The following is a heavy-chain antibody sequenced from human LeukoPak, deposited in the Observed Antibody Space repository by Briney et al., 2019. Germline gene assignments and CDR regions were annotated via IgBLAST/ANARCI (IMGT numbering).Heavy chain of an antibody. CDR3: ARKVVRGVICWFDA. V-gene: IGHV4-34*01. CDR1: GGSFSGYY. D-gene: IGHD3-10*01. J-gene: IGHJ5*02. Sequence: PSETLSLTCAVYGGSFSGYYWSWIRQPPGKGLEWIGEINHSGSTNYNPSLKSRVTISVDTSKNQFSLNLSSVIAADTAVYYCARKVVRGVICWFDAWGQGTLVTVSS. CDR2: INHSGST.